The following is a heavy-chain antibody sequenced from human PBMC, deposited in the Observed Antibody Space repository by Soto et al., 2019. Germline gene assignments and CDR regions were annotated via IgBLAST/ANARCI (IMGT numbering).Heavy chain of an antibody. CDR1: GYTFTSYG. J-gene: IGHJ4*02. V-gene: IGHV1-18*01. Sequence: ASVKISCKASGYTFTSYGISWGRQAPGQGLEWMGWISAYNGNTNYAQKLQSRVTMTTDTSTSTAYMELRSLRSDDTAVYYCARDDGIGYEYYFDYWGKGTLVTVSA. CDR3: ARDDGIGYEYYFDY. D-gene: IGHD5-12*01. CDR2: ISAYNGNT.